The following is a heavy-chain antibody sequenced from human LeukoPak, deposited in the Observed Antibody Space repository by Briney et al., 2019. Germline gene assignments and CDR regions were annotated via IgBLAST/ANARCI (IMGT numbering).Heavy chain of an antibody. J-gene: IGHJ4*02. CDR3: ARLSPGGNSVSFDY. CDR2: IYSGGST. CDR1: GFTVSSNS. Sequence: GGSLRLSCAASGFTVSSNSMSWVRQAPGKGLEWVSVIYSGGSTYYADSVKGRFTIPRDNSKNTLYLQMNSLRAEDTAVYYCARLSPGGNSVSFDYWGQGTLVTVSS. V-gene: IGHV3-53*01. D-gene: IGHD4-23*01.